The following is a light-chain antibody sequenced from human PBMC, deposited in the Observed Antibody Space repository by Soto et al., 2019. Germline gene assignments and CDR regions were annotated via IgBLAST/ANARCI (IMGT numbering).Light chain of an antibody. J-gene: IGKJ4*01. Sequence: EIVLTQSPGTLSLSPGEGATLSSRASQSVSSNFLAWYQEKPGQAPRLLIYGASSRATGIPDRFSGSGSGTDFTLNISRLEPGDFAVYYCRQYGRSLGFAFGGGTKVDIK. V-gene: IGKV3-20*01. CDR2: GAS. CDR1: QSVSSNF. CDR3: RQYGRSLGFA.